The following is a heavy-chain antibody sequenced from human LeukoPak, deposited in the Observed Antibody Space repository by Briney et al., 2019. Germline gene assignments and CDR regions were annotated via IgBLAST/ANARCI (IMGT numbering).Heavy chain of an antibody. D-gene: IGHD1-26*01. CDR3: ARRGIVGATRDYYYYYMDV. J-gene: IGHJ6*03. CDR2: IYPGDSDT. V-gene: IGHV5-51*01. Sequence: GESLKISCKGSGYSFTSYWIGWGRQMPGKGLEWMGIIYPGDSDTRYSPSFQGQVTISADKSIRTASLQWSSLKASDTAMYYCARRGIVGATRDYYYYYMDVWGKGTTVTVSS. CDR1: GYSFTSYW.